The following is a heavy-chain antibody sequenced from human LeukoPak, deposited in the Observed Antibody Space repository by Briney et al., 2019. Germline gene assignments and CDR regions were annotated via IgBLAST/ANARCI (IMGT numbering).Heavy chain of an antibody. D-gene: IGHD3-16*01. J-gene: IGHJ6*02. V-gene: IGHV3-21*01. CDR1: GFTFNNYA. CDR3: AREGGYQYYYAMDV. CDR2: ISSSSSYI. Sequence: GGSLRLSCAASGFTFNNYAMSWVRQAPGMGLEWVSSISSSSSYIFYADSVKGRFTISRDNAKNSLCLQMSSLRAEDAAVYYCAREGGYQYYYAMDVWGQGTTVTVSS.